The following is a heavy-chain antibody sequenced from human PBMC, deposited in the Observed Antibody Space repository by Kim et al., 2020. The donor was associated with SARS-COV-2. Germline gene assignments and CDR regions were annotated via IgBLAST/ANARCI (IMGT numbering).Heavy chain of an antibody. J-gene: IGHJ4*02. Sequence: GGSLRLSCAASGFTFSSYAMHWVRQAPGKGLEWVAVISYDGSNKYYADSVKGRFTISRDNSKNTLYLQMNSLRAEDTAVYYCARGRSGCPDYWGQGTLVTVSS. D-gene: IGHD6-19*01. CDR1: GFTFSSYA. CDR2: ISYDGSNK. V-gene: IGHV3-30-3*01. CDR3: ARGRSGCPDY.